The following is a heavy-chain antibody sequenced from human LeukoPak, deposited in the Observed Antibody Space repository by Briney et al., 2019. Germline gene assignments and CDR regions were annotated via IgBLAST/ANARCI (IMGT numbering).Heavy chain of an antibody. D-gene: IGHD2-2*01. CDR1: GFTFSSYS. CDR3: ARRLVTAGITDFFDS. CDR2: ISSSSSYI. V-gene: IGHV3-21*04. Sequence: GRSLRLSCAASGFTFSSYSMNWVRQAPGKGLEWVSSISSSSSYIYYADSVKGRFTISRDNSKSTLYLQMNGLTAEDTALYYCARRLVTAGITDFFDSWGQGTLVSVSS. J-gene: IGHJ4*02.